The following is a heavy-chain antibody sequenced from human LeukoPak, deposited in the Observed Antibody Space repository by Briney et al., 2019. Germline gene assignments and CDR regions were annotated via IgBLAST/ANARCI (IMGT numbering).Heavy chain of an antibody. CDR3: AREGPPYCSSTSCPLYY. J-gene: IGHJ4*02. D-gene: IGHD2-2*01. CDR1: GFTFSSYG. CDR2: ICYGGSKK. Sequence: GGSLRLSCAASGFTFSSYGMHWVRQAPGKGLEWVAVICYGGSKKYYADSVKGRFTISRDNSKNTLYLQMNSLRAEDTAVYYCAREGPPYCSSTSCPLYYWGQGTLVTVSS. V-gene: IGHV3-33*01.